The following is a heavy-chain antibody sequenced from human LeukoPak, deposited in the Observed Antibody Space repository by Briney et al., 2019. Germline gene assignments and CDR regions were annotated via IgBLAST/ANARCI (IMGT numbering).Heavy chain of an antibody. D-gene: IGHD6-19*01. CDR3: ARDPSSGWYVFDY. J-gene: IGHJ4*02. CDR1: GYTFPGYY. Sequence: SVKVFCKASGYTFPGYYMHWVRQAPGQGLEWMGWINPNSGGTNYAQKFQGWVTMTRDTSISTAYMELSRLRSDDTVVYYCARDPSSGWYVFDYWGQGTLVTVSS. V-gene: IGHV1-2*04. CDR2: INPNSGGT.